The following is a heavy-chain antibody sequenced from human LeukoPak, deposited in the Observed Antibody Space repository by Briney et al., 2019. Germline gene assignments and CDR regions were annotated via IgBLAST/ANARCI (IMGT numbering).Heavy chain of an antibody. D-gene: IGHD3-10*01. Sequence: GGSLRLSCAASGFTFSSYSMNWVRQAPGKGLEWVSSISSSSSYIYYADSVKGRFTISRDNAKNSLYLQMNSLRAEDTAVYYCARVGLSQGSGSYYNGEADYWGQGTLVTVSS. CDR2: ISSSSSYI. CDR3: ARVGLSQGSGSYYNGEADY. J-gene: IGHJ4*02. CDR1: GFTFSSYS. V-gene: IGHV3-21*01.